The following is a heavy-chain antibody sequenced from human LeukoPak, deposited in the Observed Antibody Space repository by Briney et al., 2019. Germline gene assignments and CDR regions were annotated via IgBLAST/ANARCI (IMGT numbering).Heavy chain of an antibody. CDR2: ISSSSSTI. Sequence: GGSLRLSCAASGFTFSSYSMNWVCQAPGKGLEWVSYISSSSSTIYYADSVKGRFTISRDNAKNSLYLQMNSLRAEDTAVYYCARGVIVGAPDYWGQGTLVTVSS. CDR1: GFTFSSYS. V-gene: IGHV3-48*04. CDR3: ARGVIVGAPDY. J-gene: IGHJ4*02. D-gene: IGHD1-26*01.